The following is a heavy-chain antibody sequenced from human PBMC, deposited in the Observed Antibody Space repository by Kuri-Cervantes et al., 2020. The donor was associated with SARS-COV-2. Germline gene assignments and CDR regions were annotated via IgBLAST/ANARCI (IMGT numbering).Heavy chain of an antibody. Sequence: SETLSLTCTVSGGSMSSSSYYWGWIRQPPGKGLEWIGSIYYSGSTYYNPSLKSRVTISVDTSKNQFSLKLSSVTAADTAVYYCARFPHFDYWGQGTLVTVSS. V-gene: IGHV4-39*01. CDR2: IYYSGST. CDR3: ARFPHFDY. CDR1: GGSMSSSSYY. J-gene: IGHJ4*02.